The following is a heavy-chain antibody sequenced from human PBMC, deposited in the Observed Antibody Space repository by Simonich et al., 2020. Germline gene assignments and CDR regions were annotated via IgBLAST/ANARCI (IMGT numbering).Heavy chain of an antibody. J-gene: IGHJ3*02. Sequence: QVQLQQWGAGLLKPSETLSLTCAVYGGSFSGYYWSWIRQPPGKGLEWIGEINHSGSTNYHPSLKGRVTISVDTSKNQFSLKLSSVTAADTAVYYCARVKGWKNAFDIWGQGTMVTVSS. CDR2: INHSGST. V-gene: IGHV4-34*01. CDR1: GGSFSGYY. CDR3: ARVKGWKNAFDI. D-gene: IGHD1-1*01.